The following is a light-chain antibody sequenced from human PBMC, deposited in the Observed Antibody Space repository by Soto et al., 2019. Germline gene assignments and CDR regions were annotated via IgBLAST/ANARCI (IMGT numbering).Light chain of an antibody. J-gene: IGLJ1*01. CDR3: SSYTTSNTRQIV. Sequence: QSALTQPASVSGSPGQSITISCTGTGSDVVGYNYVSWYQHHPGKAPKLIIYDVSNRPSGVSIRFSGSKSDNTASLTISGLQPEDEADYHCSSYTTSNTRQIVFGTGTKVTVL. CDR1: GSDVVGYNY. V-gene: IGLV2-14*03. CDR2: DVS.